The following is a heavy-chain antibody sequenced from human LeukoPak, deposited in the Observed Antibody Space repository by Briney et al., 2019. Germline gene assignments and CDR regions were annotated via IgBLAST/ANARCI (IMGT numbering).Heavy chain of an antibody. CDR2: ISGSGGST. CDR1: GFTFSSYA. D-gene: IGHD3-22*01. V-gene: IGHV3-23*01. J-gene: IGHJ4*02. CDR3: AKDRREVHYDSSGYYGGY. Sequence: GGSLRLSCAASGFTFSSYAMSWVRQAPGKGLEWVSAISGSGGSTYYADSVKGRFTISRDNSKNTLYLQMNSLRAEDTAVYYCAKDRREVHYDSSGYYGGYWGQGTLVTVSS.